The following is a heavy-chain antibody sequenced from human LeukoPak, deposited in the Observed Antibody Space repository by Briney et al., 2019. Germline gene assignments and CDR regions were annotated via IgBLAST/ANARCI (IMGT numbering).Heavy chain of an antibody. V-gene: IGHV3-7*01. CDR1: GFTFSSYG. CDR2: IKQDGSEK. Sequence: GGSLRLSCAASGFTFSSYGMSWVRQAPGKGLEWVANIKQDGSEKYYVDSVKGRFTISRDNAKNSLYLQMNSLRAEDTAVYYCAAQYYDFWSGYYGAFDYWGQGTLVTVSS. CDR3: AAQYYDFWSGYYGAFDY. D-gene: IGHD3-3*01. J-gene: IGHJ4*02.